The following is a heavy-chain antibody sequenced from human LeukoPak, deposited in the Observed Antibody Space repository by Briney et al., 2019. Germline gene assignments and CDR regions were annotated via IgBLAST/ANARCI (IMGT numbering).Heavy chain of an antibody. V-gene: IGHV1-8*01. CDR2: TNPNSGKV. J-gene: IGHJ5*02. CDR1: GYTFTSYD. D-gene: IGHD3-10*01. CDR3: ARGGYGYFGVNWCDP. Sequence: APVKVSCKASGYTFTSYDINWVRQASGQGLEWMGWTNPNSGKVGYAQKFQGRVTITTNTSISTVYVELSSLTSEDTAVYFCARGGYGYFGVNWCDPWGQGTLVTVSS.